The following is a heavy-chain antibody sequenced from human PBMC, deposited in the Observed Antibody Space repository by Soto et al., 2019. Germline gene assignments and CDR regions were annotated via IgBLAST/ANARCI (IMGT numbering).Heavy chain of an antibody. V-gene: IGHV4-59*01. Sequence: QVQLQESGPGLVKPSETLSLTCTVSGGSISSYYWSWIRQPPGKGLEWIGYIYYSGSTNYNPSLKSRVTISVDTSKNQFSLKLSSVTAADTAVYYCARGGIAVAVLDPWGQGTLVTVSS. CDR3: ARGGIAVAVLDP. CDR2: IYYSGST. D-gene: IGHD6-19*01. J-gene: IGHJ5*02. CDR1: GGSISSYY.